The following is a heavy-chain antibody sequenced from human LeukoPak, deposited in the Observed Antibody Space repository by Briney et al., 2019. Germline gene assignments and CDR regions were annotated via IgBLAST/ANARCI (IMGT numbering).Heavy chain of an antibody. CDR2: INHSGST. V-gene: IGHV4-34*01. Sequence: SETLSLTCAVYGGSFSGYYWSWIRQPPGKGLEWIGEINHSGSTNYNPSLKSRVTISVDTSKNQFSLKLSSVTAADTAVYYCARDLDGCSSTSCSPVWWGMDVWGQGTTVTVSS. CDR1: GGSFSGYY. CDR3: ARDLDGCSSTSCSPVWWGMDV. D-gene: IGHD2-2*01. J-gene: IGHJ6*02.